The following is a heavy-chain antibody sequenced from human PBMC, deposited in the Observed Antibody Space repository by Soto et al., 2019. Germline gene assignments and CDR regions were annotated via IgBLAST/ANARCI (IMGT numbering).Heavy chain of an antibody. V-gene: IGHV4-61*01. Sequence: SETLSLTCSVSGGSVSNKTYYWSWIRQPPGKRLEWIGYVYYSGTTNYNPSLKSRVTISVDLPKNQFSLRLSSVPTADTALYYCARTTAVPNTLRSRYFFDYWGQGTRVTVS. CDR2: VYYSGTT. CDR1: GGSVSNKTYY. CDR3: ARTTAVPNTLRSRYFFDY. J-gene: IGHJ4*02. D-gene: IGHD4-17*01.